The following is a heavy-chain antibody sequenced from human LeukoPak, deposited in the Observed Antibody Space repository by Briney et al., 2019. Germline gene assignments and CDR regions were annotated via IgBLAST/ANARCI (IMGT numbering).Heavy chain of an antibody. CDR3: VRDPRDGYGHFDY. CDR1: GFTFSGNH. CDR2: IYIEGYT. D-gene: IGHD5-24*01. V-gene: IGHV3-66*01. Sequence: GRSLRLSCVVSGFTFSGNHISWVRQAPGKGPEWVSVIYIEGYTYYADSVKGRFTISRDNSKNTVYLRMNSLKPEDTAVYYCVRDPRDGYGHFDYWGQGTLVTVSS. J-gene: IGHJ4*02.